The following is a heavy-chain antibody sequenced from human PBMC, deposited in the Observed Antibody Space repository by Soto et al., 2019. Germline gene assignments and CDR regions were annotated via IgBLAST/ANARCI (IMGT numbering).Heavy chain of an antibody. V-gene: IGHV1-69*13. D-gene: IGHD6-19*01. J-gene: IGHJ6*02. CDR2: IIPIFGTA. CDR1: RVAFSKFI. Sequence: GAPVKVSCKASRVAFSKFIVTWVLQAPGLGLEWVGGIIPIFGTANYAQKFQGRVTITADESTSTSYMEVNNLRSEDTAVYYCAKVRYSSPMGYYYGMDVWGQGTTVTVSS. CDR3: AKVRYSSPMGYYYGMDV.